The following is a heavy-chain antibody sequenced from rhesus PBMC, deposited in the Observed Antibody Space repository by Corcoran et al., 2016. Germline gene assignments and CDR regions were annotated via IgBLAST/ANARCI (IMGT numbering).Heavy chain of an antibody. CDR3: ATAHCGWDFGY. J-gene: IGHJ4*01. CDR2: TEPENGEV. V-gene: IGHV1-111*01. CDR1: GYIFSAYY. D-gene: IGHD6-31*01. Sequence: EVQLVQSGAEVKKPGASVKISCKASGYIFSAYYLHWVRQAPGKGLEWKGRTEPENGEVDPGEKLQNKVTNTRDTVTETAFMEPDSLGSEGTAVYYSATAHCGWDFGYWGQGVLVTVSS.